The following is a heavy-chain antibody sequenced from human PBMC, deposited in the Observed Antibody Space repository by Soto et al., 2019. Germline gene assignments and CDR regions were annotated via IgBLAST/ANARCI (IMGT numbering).Heavy chain of an antibody. CDR3: ATPSRDYDFWSGYYKYYYYRMDV. Sequence: LSLTCTVSGGSISSSSYYWGRIRQPPGKGLEWIGSIYYSGSTYYNPSLKSRVTISVDTSKNQFSLKLSSVTAADTAVYYCATPSRDYDFWSGYYKYYYYRMDVWGQGTTVTVSS. CDR1: GGSISSSSYY. CDR2: IYYSGST. V-gene: IGHV4-39*01. D-gene: IGHD3-3*01. J-gene: IGHJ6*02.